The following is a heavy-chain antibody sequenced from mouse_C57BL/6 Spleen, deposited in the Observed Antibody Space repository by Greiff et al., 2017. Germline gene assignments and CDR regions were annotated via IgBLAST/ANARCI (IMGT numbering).Heavy chain of an antibody. CDR3: ARPHSSGNGFDY. CDR1: GYTFTSYW. V-gene: IGHV1-55*01. CDR2: IYPGSGST. D-gene: IGHD1-1*01. J-gene: IGHJ2*01. Sequence: QVQLQQPGAELVKPGASVKMSCKASGYTFTSYWITWVKQRPGQGLEWIGDIYPGSGSTNYNEKFKSKATLTVDTSSSTAYMQLSSLTSEDSAVYYCARPHSSGNGFDYWGQGTTLTVSS.